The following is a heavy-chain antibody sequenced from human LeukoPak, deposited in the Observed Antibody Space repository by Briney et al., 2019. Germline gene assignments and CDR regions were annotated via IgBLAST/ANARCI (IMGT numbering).Heavy chain of an antibody. V-gene: IGHV4-59*08. CDR3: ARLTLQDYYDSSGFDY. Sequence: SETLSLTCTVSGGSISSYYWSWIRQPPGKGLEWIGYIYYSGSTNYNPSLKSRVTISVDTSKNQFSLKLSSVTAADTAVYYCARLTLQDYYDSSGFDYWGQGTLVTVSS. CDR1: GGSISSYY. J-gene: IGHJ4*02. CDR2: IYYSGST. D-gene: IGHD3-22*01.